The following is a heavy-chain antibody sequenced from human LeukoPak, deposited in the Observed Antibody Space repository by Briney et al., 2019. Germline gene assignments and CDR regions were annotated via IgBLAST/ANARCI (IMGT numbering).Heavy chain of an antibody. V-gene: IGHV6-1*01. Sequence: QTLSLTCAISGDSVSSNSAAWNWIRQSPSRGLEWLGRTYYRSKWYNDYAVSVKSRITINPDTSKNQFSLQLNSVTPEDTAVYYCARMRGYCSSTSCYGNAFDIWGQGTMVTVSS. D-gene: IGHD2-2*01. J-gene: IGHJ3*02. CDR2: TYYRSKWYN. CDR3: ARMRGYCSSTSCYGNAFDI. CDR1: GDSVSSNSAA.